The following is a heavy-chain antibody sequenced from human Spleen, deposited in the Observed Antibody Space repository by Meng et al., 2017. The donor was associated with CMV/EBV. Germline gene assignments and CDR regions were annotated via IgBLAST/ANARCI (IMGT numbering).Heavy chain of an antibody. J-gene: IGHJ4*02. CDR2: ISSSSSYI. D-gene: IGHD6-25*01. CDR3: AREGIAAAVPLDC. CDR1: GFTFSSYS. Sequence: GESLKISCAASGFTFSSYSMNWVRQAPGKGLEWVSSISSSSSYIYYADSVKGRFTISRDNAKNSLYLQMNSLRAEDTAVYYCAREGIAAAVPLDCWGLGTLVTVSS. V-gene: IGHV3-21*01.